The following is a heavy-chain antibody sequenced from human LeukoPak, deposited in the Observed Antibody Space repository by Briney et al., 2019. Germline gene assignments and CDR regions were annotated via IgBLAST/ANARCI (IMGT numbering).Heavy chain of an antibody. CDR3: ARGRAVTGSTVIDY. V-gene: IGHV3-30-3*01. D-gene: IGHD6-19*01. CDR2: ISSDGGNR. J-gene: IGHJ4*02. Sequence: PGGSLRLSCAASGSTFSSYAMHWVRRAPGKALEWVATISSDGGNRYYSDSVKGRFTISSDNSKNTLYLQMNSLRPEDTAVFHCARGRAVTGSTVIDYWGQGTLVTVSS. CDR1: GSTFSSYA.